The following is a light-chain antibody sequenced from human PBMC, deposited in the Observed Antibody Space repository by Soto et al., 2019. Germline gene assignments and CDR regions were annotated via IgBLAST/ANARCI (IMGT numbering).Light chain of an antibody. CDR3: QQRSNWPPIT. V-gene: IGKV3-11*01. CDR2: EAS. CDR1: ENINNY. Sequence: IVLTQSPATVTVSPGERVTLSCRPSENINNYLAWYQQRPGQAPRLLIYEASSRATGVPARFSGSGSGTDFTLAISSLEPEDFAVYYCQQRSNWPPITFGQGTRLENK. J-gene: IGKJ5*01.